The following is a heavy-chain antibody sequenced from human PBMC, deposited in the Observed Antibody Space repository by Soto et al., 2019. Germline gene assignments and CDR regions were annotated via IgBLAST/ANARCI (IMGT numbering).Heavy chain of an antibody. J-gene: IGHJ6*02. CDR2: ISSSGSTI. D-gene: IGHD5-18*01. CDR3: ARDGFVDTAMVSPSDYYYGMDV. CDR1: GFTFSDYY. V-gene: IGHV3-11*01. Sequence: GGSLRLSCAASGFTFSDYYMSWIRQAPGKGLEWVSYISSSGSTIYYADSVKGRFTISRDNAKNSLYLQMNSLRAEDTAVYYCARDGFVDTAMVSPSDYYYGMDVWGQGTTVTVS.